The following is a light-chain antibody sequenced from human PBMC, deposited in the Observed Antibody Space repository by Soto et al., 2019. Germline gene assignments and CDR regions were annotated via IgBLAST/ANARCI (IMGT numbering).Light chain of an antibody. CDR2: GAS. Sequence: EIVLTQSPSTLSLSPGERATLSCRASQSVSSSYLAWYQQKPGQAPRLLIYGASSGATGIPDRFSGSGSGTDFTLTIGSLEPEDSAVYYCQQRKNWPPITFGQGTRLEIK. CDR3: QQRKNWPPIT. V-gene: IGKV3D-20*02. CDR1: QSVSSSY. J-gene: IGKJ5*01.